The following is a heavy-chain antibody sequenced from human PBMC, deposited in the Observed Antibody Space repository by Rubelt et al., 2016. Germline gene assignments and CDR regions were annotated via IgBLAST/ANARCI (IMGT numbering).Heavy chain of an antibody. CDR3: ATQQQLVRRYFDY. Sequence: QAPGKGLEWVSAISGGDGRTYYADSVKGRFTISRDNSKNTLYLQINSLRDEDTAVYYCATQQQLVRRYFDYWGQGTLVTVSS. CDR2: ISGGDGRT. D-gene: IGHD6-13*01. J-gene: IGHJ4*02. V-gene: IGHV3-23*01.